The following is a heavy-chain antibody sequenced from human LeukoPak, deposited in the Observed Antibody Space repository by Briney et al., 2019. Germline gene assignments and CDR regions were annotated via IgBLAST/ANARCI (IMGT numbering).Heavy chain of an antibody. V-gene: IGHV1-2*02. CDR3: ARAYSGYEAFDY. CDR1: GYTFTGYY. CDR2: INPNSGGR. J-gene: IGHJ4*02. D-gene: IGHD5-12*01. Sequence: GASVTVSCKASGYTFTGYYIHWVRQAPGQGLEWMGWINPNSGGRNYAQKFQGRVTMTRDTSTTYMELSRLTSDDTAVYYCARAYSGYEAFDYWGQGTLVTVSS.